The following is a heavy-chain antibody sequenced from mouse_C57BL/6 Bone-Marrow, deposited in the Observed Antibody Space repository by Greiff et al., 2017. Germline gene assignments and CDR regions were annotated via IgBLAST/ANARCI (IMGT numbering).Heavy chain of an antibody. CDR1: GYTFTGYW. D-gene: IGHD4-1*01. CDR2: ILPGSGST. J-gene: IGHJ3*01. V-gene: IGHV1-9*01. Sequence: VKLMESGAELMKPGASVKLSCTATGYTFTGYWIEWVKQRPGHGLEWIGEILPGSGSTNYNEKFKGKATVTADTSSNTAYMQLSSLTADDSAIYYCARDWTGTGFAYWGQGTLVTVSA. CDR3: ARDWTGTGFAY.